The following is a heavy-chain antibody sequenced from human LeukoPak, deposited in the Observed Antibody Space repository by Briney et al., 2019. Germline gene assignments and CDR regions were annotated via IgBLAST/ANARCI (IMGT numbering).Heavy chain of an antibody. CDR1: GYSLGKNYY. CDR3: ARYDARGSASTRFDY. D-gene: IGHD3-10*02. V-gene: IGHV4-38-2*01. CDR2: IYGTGST. J-gene: IGHJ4*02. Sequence: SETLTLTCAGSGYSLGKNYYWGWIRQPPGNGLEWIGRIYGTGSTSYNPSLMNRVTMSVDTSNNHFSLKLTSVTAADTAVYYCARYDARGSASTRFDYWGQGILVTISS.